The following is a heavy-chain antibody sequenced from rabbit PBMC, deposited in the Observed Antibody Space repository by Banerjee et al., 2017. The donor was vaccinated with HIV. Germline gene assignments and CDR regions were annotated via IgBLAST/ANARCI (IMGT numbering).Heavy chain of an antibody. CDR1: GFSFSSSYW. Sequence: QQQLEESGGDLVKPGASLTLTCTASGFSFSSSYWICWVRQAPGKGLEWIACIYAGSSGSTLYATWAKGRFTISKTSWTTVTLQMTSLTAADTATYFCARDAGYAGSNLWGQGTLVTVS. V-gene: IGHV1S45*01. CDR2: IYAGSSGST. D-gene: IGHD4-2*01. CDR3: ARDAGYAGSNL. J-gene: IGHJ4*01.